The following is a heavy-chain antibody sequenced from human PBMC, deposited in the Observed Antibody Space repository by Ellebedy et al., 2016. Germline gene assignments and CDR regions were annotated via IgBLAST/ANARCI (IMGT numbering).Heavy chain of an antibody. CDR2: ISTHGDTT. J-gene: IGHJ4*02. CDR3: ARARGMSAAGSY. V-gene: IGHV3-64*01. Sequence: WGSLRLSCAASGFTFSDYAMHWVRQAPGKGLENVSDISTHGDTTYYANSVKGRFTISRDTSKNMVYLQMRRLRFEDMAVYYCARARGMSAAGSYWGQGTLVTVSS. D-gene: IGHD6-13*01. CDR1: GFTFSDYA.